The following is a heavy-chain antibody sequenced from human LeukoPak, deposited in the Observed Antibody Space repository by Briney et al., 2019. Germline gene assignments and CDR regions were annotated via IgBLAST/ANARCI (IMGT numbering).Heavy chain of an antibody. J-gene: IGHJ6*02. CDR3: ARRTQLRVKPGMDV. CDR1: GFTFSSYA. V-gene: IGHV3-30*04. D-gene: IGHD2-2*01. CDR2: ISYDGSNK. Sequence: GRSLRLSCAASGFTFSSYAMHWVRQAPGKGLEWVAVISYDGSNKYYADSVKGRFTISRDNSKNTLYLQMNSLRAEDTAAYYCARRTQLRVKPGMDVWGQGTTVTVSS.